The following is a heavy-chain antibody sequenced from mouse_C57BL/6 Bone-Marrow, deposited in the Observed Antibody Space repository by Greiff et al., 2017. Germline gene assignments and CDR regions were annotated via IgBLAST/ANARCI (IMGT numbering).Heavy chain of an antibody. V-gene: IGHV1-69*01. CDR1: GYTFTSYW. Sequence: QVQLMQSGAELVMPGASVKLSCKASGYTFTSYWMHWVKQRPGQGLEWIGEIDPSDSYTNYNQKFKGKSTLTVDKSSSTAYMQLSSLTSEDSAVYYCARRGSSDAMDYWGQGTSVTVSS. J-gene: IGHJ4*01. CDR2: IDPSDSYT. D-gene: IGHD1-1*01. CDR3: ARRGSSDAMDY.